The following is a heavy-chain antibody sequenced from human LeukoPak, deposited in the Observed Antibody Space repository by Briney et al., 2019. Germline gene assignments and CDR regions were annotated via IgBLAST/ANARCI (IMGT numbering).Heavy chain of an antibody. D-gene: IGHD2-15*01. CDR2: ISAYNGNT. CDR3: ARDPPSVAATRTFDY. Sequence: RASVKVSCKASGYTFTSYGISWVRQAPGQGLEWMGWISAYNGNTNYAQKLQGRVTMTTDTSTSTAYMELRSLRSDDTAVYYCARDPPSVAATRTFDYWGQGTLVTVSS. CDR1: GYTFTSYG. J-gene: IGHJ4*02. V-gene: IGHV1-18*01.